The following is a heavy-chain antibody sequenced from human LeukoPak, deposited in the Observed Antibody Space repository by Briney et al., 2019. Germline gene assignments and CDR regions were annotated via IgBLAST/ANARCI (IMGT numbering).Heavy chain of an antibody. D-gene: IGHD3-10*01. CDR2: INWNGGST. J-gene: IGHJ3*02. V-gene: IGHV3-20*04. CDR1: GFTFDDYG. Sequence: RPGGSLRLSCAASGFTFDDYGMSWVRQAPGKGLEWVSVINWNGGSTGYADSVKGRFTISRDNAKNSLYLQMNSLRAEDTALYYCARDGWFGEFQPDAFDIWGQGTMVTVSS. CDR3: ARDGWFGEFQPDAFDI.